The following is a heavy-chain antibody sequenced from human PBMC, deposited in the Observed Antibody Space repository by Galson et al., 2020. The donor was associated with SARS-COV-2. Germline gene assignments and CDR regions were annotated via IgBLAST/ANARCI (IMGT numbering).Heavy chain of an antibody. D-gene: IGHD3-3*01. CDR3: AKDVYDFWGDPDYDY. Sequence: SLRLSCAASGFSFDDYAMHCVRQTPGTGLEWVSGIRCNSGDIGYADSVKGRFTISRDNARNSMYLEMNSLRAEDTAFYYCAKDVYDFWGDPDYDYWGQGTLVTVSS. V-gene: IGHV3-9*01. CDR2: IRCNSGDI. J-gene: IGHJ4*02. CDR1: GFSFDDYA.